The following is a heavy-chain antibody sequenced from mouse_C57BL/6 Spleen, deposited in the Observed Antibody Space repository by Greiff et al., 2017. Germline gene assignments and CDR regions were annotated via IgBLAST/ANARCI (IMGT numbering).Heavy chain of an antibody. J-gene: IGHJ3*01. CDR1: GYTFTSYW. CDR2: IYPGSGST. CDR3: ARGNGNYWFAY. Sequence: QVQLQQSGAELVKPGASVKMSCTASGYTFTSYWITWVKQRPGQGLEWIGDIYPGSGSTNYNEKFKSKATLTVDTSSSTAYMQLSSLTSEDSAVYYCARGNGNYWFAYWGQGTLVTVSA. V-gene: IGHV1-55*01. D-gene: IGHD2-1*01.